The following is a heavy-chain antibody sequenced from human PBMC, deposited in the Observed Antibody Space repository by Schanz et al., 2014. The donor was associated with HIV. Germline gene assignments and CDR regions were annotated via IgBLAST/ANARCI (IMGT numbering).Heavy chain of an antibody. V-gene: IGHV3-30*18. CDR3: AKVGRIYSTTWIDH. CDR1: GFTFRTHG. Sequence: QVQLVESGGGVVQPGRSLRLSCAASGFTFRTHGIHWVRQAPAKGPEWVAVISYDGSIKEYADSVKGRFAISRDNSKNTVYLQMNSLRGEDSAVYYCAKVGRIYSTTWIDHWGQGTLVTVSS. J-gene: IGHJ4*02. CDR2: ISYDGSIK. D-gene: IGHD6-13*01.